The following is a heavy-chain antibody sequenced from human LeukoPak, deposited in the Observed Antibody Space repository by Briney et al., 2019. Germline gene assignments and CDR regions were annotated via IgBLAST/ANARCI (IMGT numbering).Heavy chain of an antibody. D-gene: IGHD3-16*01. Sequence: GSLRLSCAASGFTFSSYSMNWVRQPPGKGLEWIGEINHSGSTNYNPSLKSRVTISVDTSKNQFSLKLSSVTAADTAVYYCAKVAPPLSGYYFDYWGQGTLVTVSS. J-gene: IGHJ4*02. CDR1: GFTFSSYS. CDR2: INHSGST. CDR3: AKVAPPLSGYYFDY. V-gene: IGHV4-34*01.